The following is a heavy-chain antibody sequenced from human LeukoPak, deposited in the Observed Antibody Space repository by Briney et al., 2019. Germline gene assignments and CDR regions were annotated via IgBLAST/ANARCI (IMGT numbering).Heavy chain of an antibody. CDR2: INHSGST. J-gene: IGHJ4*02. V-gene: IGHV4-34*01. D-gene: IGHD3-22*01. Sequence: PSETLSLTCAVYGGSFSGYYWSWIRQPPGKGLEWIGEINHSGSTNYNPSLKSRVTISVDTSKNQFSLKLSSVTAADTAVYYCARLYYDSSGSFDYWGQGTLVTVSS. CDR1: GGSFSGYY. CDR3: ARLYYDSSGSFDY.